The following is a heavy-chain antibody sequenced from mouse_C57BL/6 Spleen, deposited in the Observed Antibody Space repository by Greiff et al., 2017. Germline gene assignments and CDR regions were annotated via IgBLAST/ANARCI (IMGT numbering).Heavy chain of an antibody. CDR1: GYTFTSYW. CDR2: IHPNSGST. D-gene: IGHD1-1*01. CDR3: ARTGGITSVYFDY. Sequence: QVQLQQPGAELVKPGASVKLSCKASGYTFTSYWMHWVQQRPGQGLEWIGMIHPNSGSTNYNEKFKSKATLTVDKSSSTAYMQLSSLTSEDSAVYYCARTGGITSVYFDYWGQGTTLTVSS. J-gene: IGHJ2*01. V-gene: IGHV1-64*01.